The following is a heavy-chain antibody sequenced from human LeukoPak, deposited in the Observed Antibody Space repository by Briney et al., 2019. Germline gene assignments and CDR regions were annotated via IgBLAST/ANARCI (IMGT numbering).Heavy chain of an antibody. CDR3: ARDPPRRSDF. V-gene: IGHV3-7*01. CDR2: VNDDGSRE. CDR1: VFTLRNFL. J-gene: IGHJ4*01. Sequence: PRGSLRLSCAAPVFTLRNFLITWVCHSLGKRLEWVASVNDDGSRELNVDSAKGRFSISRDNANNALSLQMNSLRVEATAVYYCARDPPRRSDFWGHGTLVTVSS.